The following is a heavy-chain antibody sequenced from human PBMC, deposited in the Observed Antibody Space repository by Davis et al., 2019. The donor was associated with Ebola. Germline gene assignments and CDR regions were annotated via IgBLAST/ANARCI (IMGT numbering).Heavy chain of an antibody. CDR3: ARAQFPTTSDH. CDR2: INPHNGNT. CDR1: GYTFTNYG. Sequence: ASVKVSCKASGYTFTNYGFYWVRQAPGQGLEWMGWINPHNGNTNYAQNVQGRVTMTTDTSTSTAYMEVGSLRSDDTAVYYCARAQFPTTSDHWGQGTLVTVSS. J-gene: IGHJ4*02. V-gene: IGHV1-18*01. D-gene: IGHD1-1*01.